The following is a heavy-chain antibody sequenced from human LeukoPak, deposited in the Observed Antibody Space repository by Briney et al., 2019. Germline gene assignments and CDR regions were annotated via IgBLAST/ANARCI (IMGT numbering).Heavy chain of an antibody. CDR3: AKDPDYDYVWGSYDY. Sequence: GGSLRLSCAASGFTFYNNAMSWVRQAPGKGLEWVSAISGSGGSTYYADSVKGRFTISRDNSKNTLYLQMNSLRAEDTAVYYCAKDPDYDYVWGSYDYWGQGTLVTVSS. J-gene: IGHJ4*02. CDR1: GFTFYNNA. CDR2: ISGSGGST. D-gene: IGHD3-16*01. V-gene: IGHV3-23*01.